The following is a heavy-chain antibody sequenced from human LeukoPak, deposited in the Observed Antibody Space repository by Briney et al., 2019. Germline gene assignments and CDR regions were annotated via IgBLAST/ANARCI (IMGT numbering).Heavy chain of an antibody. V-gene: IGHV1-69*05. CDR3: ARSLIAVVVPAAPILGWFDP. CDR2: IIPIFGTA. D-gene: IGHD2-2*01. CDR1: GGTFSSYA. Sequence: ASVKVSCKASGGTFSSYAISWVRQAPGQGLEWMGGIIPIFGTANYAQKFQGRATITTDESTSTAYMELSSLRSEDTAVYYCARSLIAVVVPAAPILGWFDPWGQGTLVTVSS. J-gene: IGHJ5*02.